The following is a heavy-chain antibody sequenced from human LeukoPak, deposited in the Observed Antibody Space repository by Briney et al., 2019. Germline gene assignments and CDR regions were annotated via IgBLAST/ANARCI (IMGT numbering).Heavy chain of an antibody. CDR2: IWYDGSNK. CDR1: GFTFSSYG. D-gene: IGHD3-22*01. V-gene: IGHV3-33*01. J-gene: IGHJ5*02. CDR3: ARGPLHYYDSSGYSNWFDP. Sequence: GGSLRLSCAASGFTFSSYGMHWVRQAPGKGLEWVAVIWYDGSNKYYADSVKGRFTISRDNSKNTLYLEMNSLRAEDTAVYYCARGPLHYYDSSGYSNWFDPWGQGTLVTVSS.